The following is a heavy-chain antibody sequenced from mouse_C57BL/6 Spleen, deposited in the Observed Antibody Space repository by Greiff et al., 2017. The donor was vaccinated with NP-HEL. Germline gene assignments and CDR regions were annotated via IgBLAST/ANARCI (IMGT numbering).Heavy chain of an antibody. CDR3: TRSYYAINFNY. V-gene: IGHV1-15*01. CDR1: GYTFTDYE. J-gene: IGHJ2*01. D-gene: IGHD1-1*01. CDR2: IDPETGGT. Sequence: VKLVESGAELVRPGASVTLSCKASGYTFTDYEMHWVKQTPVHGLEWIGAIDPETGGTAYNQKFKGKAILTADKSSSTAYMELRSLTSEDSAVYYCTRSYYAINFNYWGQGTTLTVSS.